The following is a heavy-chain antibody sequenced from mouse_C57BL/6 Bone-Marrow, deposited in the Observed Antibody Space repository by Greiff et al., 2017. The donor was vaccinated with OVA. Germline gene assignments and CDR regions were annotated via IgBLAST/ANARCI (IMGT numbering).Heavy chain of an antibody. CDR2: IHPNSGST. V-gene: IGHV1-64*01. CDR1: GYTFTSYW. J-gene: IGHJ2*01. Sequence: VQLQQPGAELVKPGASVKLSCKASGYTFTSYWMHWMKQRPGQGLEWIGMIHPNSGSTNYNEKFKSKATLTVDKSSSTAYMQLSSLTSEDSAVYYCARRIYYGNGRKNYWGQGTTLTVSS. CDR3: ARRIYYGNGRKNY. D-gene: IGHD2-1*01.